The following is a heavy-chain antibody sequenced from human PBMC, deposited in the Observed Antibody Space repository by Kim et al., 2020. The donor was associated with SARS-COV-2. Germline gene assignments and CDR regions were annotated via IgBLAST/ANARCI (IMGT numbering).Heavy chain of an antibody. V-gene: IGHV4-34*01. Sequence: SETLSLTCAVYGGSFSGYYWSWIRQPPGKGLEWIGEINHSGSTNYNPSLKSRVTISVDTSKNQFSLKLSSVTAADTAVYYCASSGLLRLGELSPIGYWGQGTLVTVSS. CDR2: INHSGST. CDR3: ASSGLLRLGELSPIGY. J-gene: IGHJ4*02. CDR1: GGSFSGYY. D-gene: IGHD3-16*02.